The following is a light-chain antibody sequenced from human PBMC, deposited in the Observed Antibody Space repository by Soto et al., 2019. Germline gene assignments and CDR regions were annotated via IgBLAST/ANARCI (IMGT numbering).Light chain of an antibody. CDR2: AAS. V-gene: IGKV3-15*01. Sequence: EIVMTQSPATLSVSPGQRATLSCRASQSVSISLAWYQQKPGQAPRLLIYAASTRATGIPDRFSGSGSGTDFTLTISSLQSEDFAVYYCQQYNNWPRTFGQGTKVDIK. CDR1: QSVSIS. J-gene: IGKJ1*01. CDR3: QQYNNWPRT.